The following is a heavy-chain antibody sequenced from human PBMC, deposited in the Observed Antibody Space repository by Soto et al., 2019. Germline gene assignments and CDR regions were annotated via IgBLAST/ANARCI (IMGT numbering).Heavy chain of an antibody. V-gene: IGHV1-46*03. Sequence: ASVKVSCKASGYTFTSYYMHWVRQAPGQGLEWMGIINPSGGSTSYAQKFQGRVTMTRGTSTSTVYMELSSLRSEDTAVYYCARVYCSGGSSYAIDYWAQGTLVTVSA. CDR3: ARVYCSGGSSYAIDY. J-gene: IGHJ4*02. D-gene: IGHD2-15*01. CDR1: GYTFTSYY. CDR2: INPSGGST.